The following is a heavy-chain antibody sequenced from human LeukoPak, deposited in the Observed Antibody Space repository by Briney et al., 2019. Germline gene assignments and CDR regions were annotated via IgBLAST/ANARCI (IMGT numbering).Heavy chain of an antibody. Sequence: ASMKVSCKTSGYTFATYSINWVRQAPGQGLEWMGWISGYSGSTNYAQKLQGRVTMTTDTSTTTAYMELRSLKSDDTAVYYCARGHSSGRDYYFDTWGQGTLVTVSS. V-gene: IGHV1-18*01. J-gene: IGHJ4*02. CDR2: ISGYSGST. CDR1: GYTFATYS. CDR3: ARGHSSGRDYYFDT. D-gene: IGHD6-19*01.